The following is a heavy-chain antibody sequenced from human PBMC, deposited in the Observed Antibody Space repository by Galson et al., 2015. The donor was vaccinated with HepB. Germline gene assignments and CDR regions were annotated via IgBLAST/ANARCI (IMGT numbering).Heavy chain of an antibody. CDR2: ISVSGDFT. CDR1: GFPFSRYA. V-gene: IGHV3-23*01. Sequence: SLRLSCAASGFPFSRYAMAWVRQAPGQGLEWVSGISVSGDFTYYGDSVKDRFTISRANSKNTVFPKMNSQRADDTAVYFCANPGPKQEYWSAYYGGPRFDYWGQGALVIVSS. CDR3: ANPGPKQEYWSAYYGGPRFDY. J-gene: IGHJ4*02. D-gene: IGHD3-3*01.